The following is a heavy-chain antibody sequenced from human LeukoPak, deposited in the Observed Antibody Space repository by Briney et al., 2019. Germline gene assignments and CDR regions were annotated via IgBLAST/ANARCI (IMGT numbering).Heavy chain of an antibody. Sequence: RSETLSLTCAVYGGSFSGYYWSWIRQPPGKGLEWIGEINHSGSTNYNPSLKSRVTISVDTSKNQFSLKLSSVTAADTAVYYCCRVEAKKNFDYWGQGTLVTVSS. CDR1: GGSFSGYY. J-gene: IGHJ4*02. V-gene: IGHV4-34*01. CDR2: INHSGST. CDR3: CRVEAKKNFDY.